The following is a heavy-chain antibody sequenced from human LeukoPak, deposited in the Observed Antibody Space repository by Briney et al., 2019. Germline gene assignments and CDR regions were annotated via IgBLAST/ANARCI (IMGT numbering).Heavy chain of an antibody. J-gene: IGHJ4*02. CDR3: ARGDGYNAWDLDC. CDR1: GFTFGSYW. D-gene: IGHD5-24*01. V-gene: IGHV3-7*02. Sequence: GGSLRLSCAASGFTFGSYWMSWVRQAPGKGLEWVANIKQDGSEKYYVDSVKGRFTISRDNAKNSLYLQMNSLRAEDTAVYYCARGDGYNAWDLDCWGQGTLVTVSS. CDR2: IKQDGSEK.